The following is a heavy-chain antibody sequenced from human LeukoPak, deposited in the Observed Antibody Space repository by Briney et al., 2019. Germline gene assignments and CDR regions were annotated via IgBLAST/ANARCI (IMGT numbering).Heavy chain of an antibody. CDR3: ARIRKAGYSYGSYYYYGMDV. V-gene: IGHV3-7*04. CDR2: IKQDGSEK. CDR1: GFTFSSYW. J-gene: IGHJ6*02. Sequence: GGSLRLSCAASGFTFSSYWMSWVRQAPGRGLEWVANIKQDGSEKYYVDSVKARFTISRDNAKNSLYLQMNSLRAEDTAVYYCARIRKAGYSYGSYYYYGMDVWGQGTTVTVSS. D-gene: IGHD5-18*01.